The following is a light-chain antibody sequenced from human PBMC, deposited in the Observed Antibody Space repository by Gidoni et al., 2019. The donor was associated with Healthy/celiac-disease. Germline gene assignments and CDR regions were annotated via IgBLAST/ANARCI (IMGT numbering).Light chain of an antibody. CDR3: EQSYSTPWT. V-gene: IGKV1-39*01. CDR2: AAS. Sequence: IQMTPSPSSLSASVGDRVTITCRPSHSISSYLNWYQQKTGKAHKLLIYAASSLQSGAPSRFSGSGGVTDFTLTISRLQTEEFATYYCEQSYSTPWTFXQXTKVEIK. J-gene: IGKJ1*01. CDR1: HSISSY.